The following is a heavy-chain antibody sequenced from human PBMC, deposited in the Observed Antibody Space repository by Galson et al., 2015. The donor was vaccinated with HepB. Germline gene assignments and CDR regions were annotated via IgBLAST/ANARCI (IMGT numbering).Heavy chain of an antibody. Sequence: SLRLSCAASGFTFTSYAMTWVRQAPGEGLEWVSAISGGGGNTYYADSVKGRFTISRDNSKNTLYLQMNSLSAEDTAVYYCAEADTPMAPLDYWGQGTLVTVSS. J-gene: IGHJ4*02. CDR3: AEADTPMAPLDY. CDR2: ISGGGGNT. D-gene: IGHD5-18*01. V-gene: IGHV3-23*01. CDR1: GFTFTSYA.